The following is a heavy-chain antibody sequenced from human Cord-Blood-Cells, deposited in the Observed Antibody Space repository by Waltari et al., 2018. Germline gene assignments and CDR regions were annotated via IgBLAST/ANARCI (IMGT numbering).Heavy chain of an antibody. CDR1: GYTFTGYD. V-gene: IGHV1-8*03. Sequence: QVQLVQSGAEVKKPGASVKGSGKAAGYTFTGYDINGVRPATGQGLEWMGWMNPNSGNTGYAQKFQGRVTITRNTSISTAYMELSSLRSEDTAVYYCASYSHSSGWYWFDPWGQGTLVTVSS. CDR3: ASYSHSSGWYWFDP. J-gene: IGHJ5*02. D-gene: IGHD6-19*01. CDR2: MNPNSGNT.